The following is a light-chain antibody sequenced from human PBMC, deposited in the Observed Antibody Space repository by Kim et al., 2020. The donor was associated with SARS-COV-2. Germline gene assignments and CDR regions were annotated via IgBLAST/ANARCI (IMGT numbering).Light chain of an antibody. V-gene: IGLV3-21*04. J-gene: IGLJ3*02. CDR3: QVWDSSSDHRV. Sequence: APGKTARITCGGNNIGSKSVHWYQKKPGQAPVLVIYYDSDRPSGIPERFSGSNSGNTATLTISRVEAGDEADYYCQVWDSSSDHRVFGGGTKVTVL. CDR2: YDS. CDR1: NIGSKS.